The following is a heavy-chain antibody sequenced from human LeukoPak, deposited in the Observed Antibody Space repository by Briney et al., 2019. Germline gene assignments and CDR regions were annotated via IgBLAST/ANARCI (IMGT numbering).Heavy chain of an antibody. J-gene: IGHJ4*02. Sequence: SETLSLTCTLSGDSLSSYYWSWIRQPPGRGLESVGYIYYSGSTNYNPSLKSRVTLSLDTSKNHFSLKMASVTAADTAVYYCARDGYYGSGLDYWGQGTLVTVSS. CDR2: IYYSGST. CDR3: ARDGYYGSGLDY. D-gene: IGHD3-10*01. V-gene: IGHV4-59*01. CDR1: GDSLSSYY.